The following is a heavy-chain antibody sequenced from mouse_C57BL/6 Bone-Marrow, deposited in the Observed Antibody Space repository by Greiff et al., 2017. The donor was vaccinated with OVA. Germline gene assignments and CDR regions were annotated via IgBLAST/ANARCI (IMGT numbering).Heavy chain of an antibody. CDR3: ARVPYYDFDY. J-gene: IGHJ2*01. V-gene: IGHV1-50*01. CDR1: GYTFTSYW. D-gene: IGHD1-2*01. CDR2: IDPTDSYT. Sequence: QVQLQQPGAELVKPGASVKLSCKASGYTFTSYWMQWVKQRPGQGLEWIGEIDPTDSYTNYNQKFKGKATLTVDTSSSTAYMQLSSLTSEGAAVYYCARVPYYDFDYWGQGTTLTVSS.